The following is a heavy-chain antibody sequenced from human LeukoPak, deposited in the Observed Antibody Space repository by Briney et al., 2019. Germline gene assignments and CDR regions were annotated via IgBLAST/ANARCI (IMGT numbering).Heavy chain of an antibody. J-gene: IGHJ4*02. CDR3: ARGIQGGVEGMFDY. CDR2: ISGSGGST. D-gene: IGHD2-8*02. CDR1: GFTFSSYG. V-gene: IGHV3-23*01. Sequence: WGTLRLSCAASGFTFSSYGMSWVGQAPGKGLEWVSAISGSGGSTYYADSVKGRFTISRDNSKNTLYLQMNSLSAEDTAVYYCARGIQGGVEGMFDYWGQGTLVTVSS.